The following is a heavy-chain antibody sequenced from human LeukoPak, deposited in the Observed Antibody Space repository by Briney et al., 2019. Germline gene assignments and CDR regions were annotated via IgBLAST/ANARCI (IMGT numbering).Heavy chain of an antibody. V-gene: IGHV3-21*01. CDR2: ISSSSSYI. CDR1: GFTLSSHW. CDR3: ARVFTGLTKGLFDY. D-gene: IGHD4-11*01. Sequence: GGSLRLSCEASGFTLSSHWMSWVRQAPGKGLEWVSSISSSSSYIYYADSVQGRFTISRDNAKNSLFLQMHTLTAEDTAVYYCARVFTGLTKGLFDYWGQGIPVTVSS. J-gene: IGHJ4*02.